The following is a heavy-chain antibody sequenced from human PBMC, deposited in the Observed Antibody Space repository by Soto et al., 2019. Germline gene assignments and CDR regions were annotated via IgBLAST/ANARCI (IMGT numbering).Heavy chain of an antibody. Sequence: SETLSLTCTVSGGSISSYYWSWIRQPPGKGLEWIGYIYYSGSTNYNPSLKSRVTISVDTSKNQFSLKLSSVTAADTAVYYCARHAPAIITVTTSYFDYWGQGTLVTV. CDR1: GGSISSYY. D-gene: IGHD4-17*01. V-gene: IGHV4-59*08. CDR3: ARHAPAIITVTTSYFDY. CDR2: IYYSGST. J-gene: IGHJ4*02.